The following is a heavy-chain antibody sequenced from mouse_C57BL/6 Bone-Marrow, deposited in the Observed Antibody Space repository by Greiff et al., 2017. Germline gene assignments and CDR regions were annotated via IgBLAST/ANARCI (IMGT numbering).Heavy chain of an antibody. CDR3: ALPASWGFAD. D-gene: IGHD6-1*01. Sequence: QVTLKVSGPGILQSSQTLSLTCSFSGFSLSTSGMGVSWLRQPSGKGLEWLAHIYWDADKRYDPSLKSRLTISKDTTRNHVILKITSMDTADTATYYCALPASWGFADWGQGTLVTVSA. CDR1: GFSLSTSGMG. V-gene: IGHV8-12*01. CDR2: IYWDADK. J-gene: IGHJ3*01.